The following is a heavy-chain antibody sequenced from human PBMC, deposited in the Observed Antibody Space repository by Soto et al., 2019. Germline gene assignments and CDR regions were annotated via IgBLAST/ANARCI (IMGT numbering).Heavy chain of an antibody. CDR1: GYTFTSYY. Sequence: ASVKVSCKASGYTFTSYYMHWVRQAPGQGLEWMGIINPSGGSTSYAQKFQGRVTMTGDTSTGTAYMELSSLRSEDTAVYYCATFNYEPYFDYWGQGTLVTVSS. J-gene: IGHJ4*02. V-gene: IGHV1-46*01. CDR3: ATFNYEPYFDY. CDR2: INPSGGST. D-gene: IGHD3-3*01.